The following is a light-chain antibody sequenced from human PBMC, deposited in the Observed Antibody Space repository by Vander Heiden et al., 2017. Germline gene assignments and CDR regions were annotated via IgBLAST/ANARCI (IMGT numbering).Light chain of an antibody. J-gene: IGLJ1*01. Sequence: QSALTQPPPASGIPGQRVTISCSGSSSNIGSNYVYWYQQLPGTAPKLLIYRNNQRPSGVPDRFSGSKSGTSASLAISGLRSEDEADYYCAAWDDSLSGYVFGTGTKVTVL. CDR2: RNN. V-gene: IGLV1-47*01. CDR3: AAWDDSLSGYV. CDR1: SSNIGSNY.